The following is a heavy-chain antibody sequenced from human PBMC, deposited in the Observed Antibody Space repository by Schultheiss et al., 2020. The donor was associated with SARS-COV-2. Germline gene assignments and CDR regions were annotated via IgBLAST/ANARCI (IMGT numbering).Heavy chain of an antibody. CDR3: ARVLVGYSSGWYFFDY. CDR2: INPNSGGT. V-gene: IGHV1-2*02. D-gene: IGHD6-19*01. Sequence: ASVKVSCKASGYTFTTYTIHWVRQAPGQGLEWMGWINPNSGGTNYAQKFQGRVTMTRDTSISTAYMELSRLRSDDTAVYYCARVLVGYSSGWYFFDYWGQGTLVTVSS. CDR1: GYTFTTYT. J-gene: IGHJ4*02.